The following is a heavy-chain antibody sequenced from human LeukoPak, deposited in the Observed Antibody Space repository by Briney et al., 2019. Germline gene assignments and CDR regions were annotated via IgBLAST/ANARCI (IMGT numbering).Heavy chain of an antibody. Sequence: GGSLRLSCAASGFTFSSYAMHWVRQAPGKGLEWVAVISYDGSNKYYADSVKGRFTISRDNSKNTLYLQMNSLRAEDTAVYYCAGGGSGWYYFDYWGQGTLVTVSS. J-gene: IGHJ4*02. V-gene: IGHV3-30-3*01. CDR2: ISYDGSNK. D-gene: IGHD6-19*01. CDR3: AGGGSGWYYFDY. CDR1: GFTFSSYA.